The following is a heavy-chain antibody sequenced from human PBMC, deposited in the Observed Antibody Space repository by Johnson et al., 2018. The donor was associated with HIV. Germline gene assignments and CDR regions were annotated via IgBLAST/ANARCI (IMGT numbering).Heavy chain of an antibody. CDR1: GFTFSSYG. J-gene: IGHJ3*02. V-gene: IGHV3-30*18. D-gene: IGHD1-26*01. CDR2: ISYDGSNK. CDR3: AKMAGSYSSPVPFPVKKPREDAFDI. Sequence: QVQLVESGGGVVQPGRSLRLSCAASGFTFSSYGMHWVRQAPGKGLAWVAVISYDGSNKYYADSVKGRFTISRDNSKQTLYLQMNSLRAEDTAVYYCAKMAGSYSSPVPFPVKKPREDAFDIWGQGTMVTVSS.